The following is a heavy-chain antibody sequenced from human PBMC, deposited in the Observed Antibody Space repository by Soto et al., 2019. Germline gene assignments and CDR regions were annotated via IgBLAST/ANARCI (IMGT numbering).Heavy chain of an antibody. CDR2: IIPIFGTA. CDR3: ARSDGIAAAGIPYYYYGMDV. V-gene: IGHV1-69*13. CDR1: GGTFSSYA. J-gene: IGHJ6*02. D-gene: IGHD6-13*01. Sequence: ASVKVSCKASGGTFSSYAISWVRQAPGQGLEWMGGIIPIFGTANYAQKFQGRVTITADESTSTAYMELSSLRSEDTAVYYCARSDGIAAAGIPYYYYGMDVWGQGTTVTVSS.